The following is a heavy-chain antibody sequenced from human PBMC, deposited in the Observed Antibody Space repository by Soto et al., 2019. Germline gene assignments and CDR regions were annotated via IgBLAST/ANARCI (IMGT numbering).Heavy chain of an antibody. D-gene: IGHD3-3*01. CDR1: GFTFSSYE. Sequence: GGSLRLSCAASGFTFSSYEMNWVRQAPGKGLEWVSYISTRGSTKYYADSVKGRFTISRDDAKNSLYLQMNSLRVEDTAVYYCARAGVTIFVVVVAPSGTDFSGQATTLTVS. CDR3: ARAGVTIFVVVVAPSGTDF. V-gene: IGHV3-48*03. CDR2: ISTRGSTK. J-gene: IGHJ6*02.